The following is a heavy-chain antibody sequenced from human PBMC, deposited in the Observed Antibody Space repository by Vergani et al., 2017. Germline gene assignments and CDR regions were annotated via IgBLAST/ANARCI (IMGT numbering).Heavy chain of an antibody. D-gene: IGHD3-22*01. J-gene: IGHJ4*02. CDR2: IIPIFGTA. CDR3: ARVVHYYDSRGTTFDY. V-gene: IGHV1-69*01. CDR1: GGTFSSYA. Sequence: QVQLVQSGAEVKKPGSSVKVSCKASGGTFSSYAISWVRQAPGQGLEWMGGIIPIFGTANYAQKFQGRVTITADESTSTAYMELSSLRSDDTAVYYCARVVHYYDSRGTTFDYWGQGTLVTVSS.